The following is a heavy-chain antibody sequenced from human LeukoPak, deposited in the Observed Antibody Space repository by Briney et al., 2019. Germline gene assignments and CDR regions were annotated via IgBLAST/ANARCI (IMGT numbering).Heavy chain of an antibody. CDR2: IYHSGST. V-gene: IGHV4-4*02. CDR3: ARDLRGTGYCSGGSCFDC. Sequence: SETLSPTCAVSGGSISSSNWWSWVRQPPGKGLEWIGEIYHSGSTNYNPSLKSRVTISVDKSKNQFSLKLSSVTAADTAVYYCARDLRGTGYCSGGSCFDCWGQGTLVTVSS. CDR1: GGSISSSNW. J-gene: IGHJ4*02. D-gene: IGHD2-15*01.